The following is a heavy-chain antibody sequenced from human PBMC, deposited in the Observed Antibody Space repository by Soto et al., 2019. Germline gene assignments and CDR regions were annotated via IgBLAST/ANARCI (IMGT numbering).Heavy chain of an antibody. D-gene: IGHD1-7*01. CDR1: GYTFSSYA. CDR3: ARETPYNWNYREFDY. Sequence: ASVKVSCKASGYTFSSYAMHWVRQAPGQRLECMGWINAGNGNTKYSRNFQGRVTITRDTSASTAYMELSSLRSEDTAVYYCARETPYNWNYREFDYWGQGTLVTVSS. V-gene: IGHV1-3*01. J-gene: IGHJ4*02. CDR2: INAGNGNT.